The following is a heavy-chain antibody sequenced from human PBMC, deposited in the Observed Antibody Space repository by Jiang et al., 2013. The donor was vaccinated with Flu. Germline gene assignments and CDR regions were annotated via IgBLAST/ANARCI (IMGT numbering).Heavy chain of an antibody. Sequence: TCTVSGGSISTYYWSWIRQPPGKGLEWIGYIYYSGSTKYNPSLKTRVTISVDTSKNQFSLKLSSVTAADTAVYYCARAQLGPERPSNYYDFWSGLPGDFDYWGQGTLVTVSS. CDR2: IYYSGST. J-gene: IGHJ4*02. V-gene: IGHV4-59*01. CDR1: GGSISTYY. CDR3: ARAQLGPERPSNYYDFWSGLPGDFDY. D-gene: IGHD3-3*01.